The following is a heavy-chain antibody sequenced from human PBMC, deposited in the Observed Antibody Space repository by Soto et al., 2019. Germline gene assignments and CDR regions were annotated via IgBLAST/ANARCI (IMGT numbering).Heavy chain of an antibody. CDR3: ARDGSDVDPGWFDP. CDR2: IYYSGST. J-gene: IGHJ5*02. CDR1: GGSISSGGYY. Sequence: QVQLQESGPGLVKPSQTLSLTCTVSGGSISSGGYYWSWIRQHPGQGLEWIGYIYYSGSTYYNPSLKSRVTISVDTSKNQFSLKLSSVTAADTAVYYCARDGSDVDPGWFDPWGQGTLVTVSS. D-gene: IGHD3-10*01. V-gene: IGHV4-31*03.